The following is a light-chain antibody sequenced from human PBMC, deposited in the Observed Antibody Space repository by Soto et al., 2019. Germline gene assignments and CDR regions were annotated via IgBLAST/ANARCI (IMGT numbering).Light chain of an antibody. CDR1: QGISHY. CDR3: QTYNSAPLT. CDR2: GAS. J-gene: IGKJ4*01. Sequence: DIQMTQSPSSLSASVGDRVTITCRASQGISHYLAWYQQKPGKVPKLLIYGASTLQSGVPSRFSGSGSGTDFTLTISSLQPEDVATYYCQTYNSAPLTFGGGTKVEIK. V-gene: IGKV1-27*01.